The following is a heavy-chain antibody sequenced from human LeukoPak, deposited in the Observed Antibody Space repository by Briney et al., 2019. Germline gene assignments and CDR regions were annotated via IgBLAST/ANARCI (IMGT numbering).Heavy chain of an antibody. CDR2: ISGSGGST. CDR1: GFTFDDYA. V-gene: IGHV3-23*01. D-gene: IGHD2-15*01. Sequence: PGRSLRLSCAASGFTFDDYAMHWVRQAPGKGLEWVSAISGSGGSTYYADSVKGRFTFSRDNSKNTLYLQMNSLRAEDTAVYYCAKDQGSSLRDVPFDYWGQGTLVTVSS. CDR3: AKDQGSSLRDVPFDY. J-gene: IGHJ4*02.